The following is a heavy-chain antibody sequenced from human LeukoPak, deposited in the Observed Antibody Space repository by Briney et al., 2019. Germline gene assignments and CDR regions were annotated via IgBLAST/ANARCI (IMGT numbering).Heavy chain of an antibody. CDR2: IYPGDSDT. J-gene: IGHJ5*02. D-gene: IGHD3-10*01. CDR3: ARNEFTFGELSGNWFDP. V-gene: IGHV5-51*01. Sequence: GESLKISCKGSGYSFTSYWIGWVRQMPGKGLEWMGIIYPGDSDTRYSPSFQGQVTISADKSISTAYLQWSSLKASDTAMYYCARNEFTFGELSGNWFDPWGQGTLVTVSS. CDR1: GYSFTSYW.